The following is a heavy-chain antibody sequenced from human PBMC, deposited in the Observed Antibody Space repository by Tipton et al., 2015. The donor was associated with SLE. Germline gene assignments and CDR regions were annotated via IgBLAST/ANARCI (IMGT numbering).Heavy chain of an antibody. D-gene: IGHD3-22*01. V-gene: IGHV3-7*01. CDR3: GRIPYYYNRGRYSNDV. Sequence: SLRLSCEASGFAFSSYWMSWVRQAPGKGLEWVANIKHDGTDKYYVDSVKGRFTISRDNAKNSLYLEMNSPRADDTAVYFCGRIPYYYNRGRYSNDVWGKGTTVTVSS. J-gene: IGHJ6*04. CDR1: GFAFSSYW. CDR2: IKHDGTDK.